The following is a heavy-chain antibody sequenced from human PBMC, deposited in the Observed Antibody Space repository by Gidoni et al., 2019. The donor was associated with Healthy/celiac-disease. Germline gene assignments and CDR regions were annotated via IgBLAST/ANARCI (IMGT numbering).Heavy chain of an antibody. J-gene: IGHJ2*01. CDR3: AKAGGPYWYFDL. Sequence: EVQLLESGGGLVQPGGSLILSCAASGFTFSSYAMGWVRQAPGKGLEWVSAISGSGGSTYYADSVKGRFTISRDNSKNTLYLQMNSLRAEDTAVYYCAKAGGPYWYFDLWGRGTLVTVSS. D-gene: IGHD3-10*01. V-gene: IGHV3-23*01. CDR1: GFTFSSYA. CDR2: ISGSGGST.